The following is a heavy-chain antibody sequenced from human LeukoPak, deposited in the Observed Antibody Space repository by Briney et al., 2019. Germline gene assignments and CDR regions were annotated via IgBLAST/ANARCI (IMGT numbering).Heavy chain of an antibody. V-gene: IGHV3-66*01. J-gene: IGHJ4*02. D-gene: IGHD3-22*01. CDR2: IYSGGST. CDR1: GFTVSSNY. Sequence: GGSLRLSCAASGFTVSSNYMSWVRQAPRKGLEWVSVIYSGGSTYYADSVKGRFTISRDNSKNTLYLQMNSLRAEDTAVYYCARGMDYYDSSGEXLIDYWGQGTLVTVSS. CDR3: ARGMDYYDSSGEXLIDY.